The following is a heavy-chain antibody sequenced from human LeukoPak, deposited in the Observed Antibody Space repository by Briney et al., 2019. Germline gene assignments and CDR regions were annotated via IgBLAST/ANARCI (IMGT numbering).Heavy chain of an antibody. CDR3: ATDRKVGAGVPRFDY. CDR2: INQDGSET. Sequence: GGSLRLSCAASGFPFTNYWMIWDRQAPGKRPEWVGNINQDGSETNYVDSVKGRFSMSRDNAKTSLYLQMDSLRAEDTAVYYCATDRKVGAGVPRFDYWGQGALVTVPS. J-gene: IGHJ4*02. D-gene: IGHD1-26*01. V-gene: IGHV3-7*01. CDR1: GFPFTNYW.